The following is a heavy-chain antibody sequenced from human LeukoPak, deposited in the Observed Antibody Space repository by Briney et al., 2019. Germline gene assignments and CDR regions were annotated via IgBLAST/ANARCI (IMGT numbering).Heavy chain of an antibody. CDR2: ISAYNGNT. J-gene: IGHJ3*01. CDR3: AREEMATPTGAFDL. Sequence: GASVKVSCKASGYTFTSYGISWVRQAPGQGLEWMGWISAYNGNTNYAQKLQGRVTMTTDTSTSTAYMELRSLRSDDTAVYYCAREEMATPTGAFDLWGQGTMVTVSS. CDR1: GYTFTSYG. V-gene: IGHV1-18*01. D-gene: IGHD5-24*01.